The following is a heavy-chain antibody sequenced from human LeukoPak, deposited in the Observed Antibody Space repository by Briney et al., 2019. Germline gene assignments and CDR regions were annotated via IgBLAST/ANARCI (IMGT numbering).Heavy chain of an antibody. CDR2: IYYSGST. J-gene: IGHJ5*02. V-gene: IGHV4-59*08. CDR1: GGSISSYY. CDR3: ARHRGAYYYDSSGYYSDWFDP. Sequence: SETLSLTCTVSGGSISSYYRSWIRQPPGKGLEWIGYIYYSGSTNYNPSLKSRVTISVDTSKNQFSLKLSSVTAADTAVYYCARHRGAYYYDSSGYYSDWFDPWGQGTLVTVSS. D-gene: IGHD3-22*01.